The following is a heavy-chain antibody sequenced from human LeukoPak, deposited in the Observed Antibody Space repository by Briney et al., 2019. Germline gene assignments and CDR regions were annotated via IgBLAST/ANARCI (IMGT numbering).Heavy chain of an antibody. CDR3: ARGTTGRRYYFDY. V-gene: IGHV3-74*01. J-gene: IGHJ4*02. CDR1: GFTFSNYG. D-gene: IGHD1-1*01. CDR2: INSDGSST. Sequence: GGSLRLSCAASGFTFSNYGMNWVRQAPGKGLVWVSRINSDGSSTSYADSVKGRLTISRDNAKNTLFLQMNSLRAEDTAVYYCARGTTGRRYYFDYWGQGTLVTVSS.